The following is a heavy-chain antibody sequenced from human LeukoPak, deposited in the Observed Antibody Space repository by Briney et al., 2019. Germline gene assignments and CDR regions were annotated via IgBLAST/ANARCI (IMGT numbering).Heavy chain of an antibody. V-gene: IGHV4-61*10. J-gene: IGHJ6*03. CDR3: AKVAHDYYYYMDV. CDR1: GSITSGSYY. Sequence: SETLSLTCSISGSITSGSYYWTWIRQPAGKGLEWIGYIYYSGSTNYNPSLKSRVTISVDTSKNQFSLKLSSVTAADTAVYYCAKVAHDYYYYMDVWGKGTTVTVSS. CDR2: IYYSGST.